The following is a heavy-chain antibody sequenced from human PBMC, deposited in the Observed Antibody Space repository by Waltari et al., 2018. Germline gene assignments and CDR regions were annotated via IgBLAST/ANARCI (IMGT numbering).Heavy chain of an antibody. Sequence: VPLGQAGAEGKKAGASVKVSRKASGYTFNKHGIRWVRKAPGQGLEWMGWISAYNGNTNYAQKLQGRVTMTTDTSTSTAYMELRSLRSDDTAVYYCARGSLVGIAVAGTPVWGQGTMVTVSS. J-gene: IGHJ3*01. D-gene: IGHD6-19*01. CDR2: ISAYNGNT. CDR1: GYTFNKHG. CDR3: ARGSLVGIAVAGTPV. V-gene: IGHV1-18*01.